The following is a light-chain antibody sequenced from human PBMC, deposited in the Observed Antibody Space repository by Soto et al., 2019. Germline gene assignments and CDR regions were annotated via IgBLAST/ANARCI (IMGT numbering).Light chain of an antibody. J-gene: IGLJ1*01. Sequence: QSALTQPASVSGSPGQSITISCTGTSSDVASYNLVSWYQQYPGKAPKLMIYEGSKRPSGVSNRFSGSKSGNTASLTISGLQAEDEADFYCCSFAHSSAYVFGSGTKLTVL. CDR1: SSDVASYNL. CDR2: EGS. CDR3: CSFAHSSAYV. V-gene: IGLV2-23*01.